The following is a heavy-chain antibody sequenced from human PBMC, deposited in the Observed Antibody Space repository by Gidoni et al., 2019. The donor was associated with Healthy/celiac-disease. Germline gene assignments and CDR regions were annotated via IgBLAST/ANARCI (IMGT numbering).Heavy chain of an antibody. J-gene: IGHJ3*02. CDR3: AKVMFGGSCCLDAFDI. CDR1: GFTFDDYA. D-gene: IGHD2-15*01. CDR2: ISWNSGSI. V-gene: IGHV3-9*01. Sequence: EVQLVESGGGLVQPGRSLRLSCAASGFTFDDYAMHWVRQAPGKGLEGVSGISWNSGSIGYADSVKGRFTISRDNAKNSLYLQMNSLRAEDTALYYCAKVMFGGSCCLDAFDIWGQGTMVTVSS.